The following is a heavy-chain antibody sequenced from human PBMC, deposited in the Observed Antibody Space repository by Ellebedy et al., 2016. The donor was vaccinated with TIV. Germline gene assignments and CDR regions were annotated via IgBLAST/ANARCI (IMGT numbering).Heavy chain of an antibody. CDR2: ITWDGTHT. CDR3: AKDSGSMEASPSWATWFDP. D-gene: IGHD3-10*01. Sequence: GESLKISCAASGFTFGDYSMHWVRQAPGTGLEWVSLITWDGTHTYYADSVKGRFTISRDNSKNSLYLQLSSLRTEDTALYYCAKDSGSMEASPSWATWFDPWGPGTLVIVSS. V-gene: IGHV3-43*01. J-gene: IGHJ5*02. CDR1: GFTFGDYS.